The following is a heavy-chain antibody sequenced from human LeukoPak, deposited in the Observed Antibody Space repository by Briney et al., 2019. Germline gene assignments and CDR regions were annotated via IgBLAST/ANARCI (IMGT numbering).Heavy chain of an antibody. CDR1: GFTFSSYA. V-gene: IGHV3-23*01. J-gene: IGHJ4*02. Sequence: PGGSLRLSCAVSGFTFSSYAMSWVRQAPGKGLEWVSTISASGGSTYYADSVKGRFTISRDNSKNTLYLQMNSLRAEDTAVYYCAKGMALWLTDPFDYWGQGTLVTVSS. CDR2: ISASGGST. D-gene: IGHD5-18*01. CDR3: AKGMALWLTDPFDY.